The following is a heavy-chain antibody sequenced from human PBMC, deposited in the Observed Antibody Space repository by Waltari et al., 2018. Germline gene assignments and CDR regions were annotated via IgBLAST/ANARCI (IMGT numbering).Heavy chain of an antibody. CDR1: GDSISTSNYY. Sequence: QLQLQESGPGLVKPSETLSLTCTVSGDSISTSNYYWGWIRQPPGKGLEWIGSVYYSGSTYRNPSLESRFTISLDTSNNLFSLRLSSVTAADTAVYYCASWTMIRGVIPRFDPWGQGTLVTVSS. CDR3: ASWTMIRGVIPRFDP. J-gene: IGHJ5*02. V-gene: IGHV4-39*02. D-gene: IGHD3-10*01. CDR2: VYYSGST.